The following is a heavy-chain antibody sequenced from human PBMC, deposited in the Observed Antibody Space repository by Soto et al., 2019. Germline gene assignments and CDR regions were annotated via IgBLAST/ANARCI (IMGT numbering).Heavy chain of an antibody. CDR3: ARAGCSGGSCYLAFDY. CDR1: GGSISSGDHY. J-gene: IGHJ4*02. CDR2: IYYSGST. V-gene: IGHV4-30-4*01. D-gene: IGHD2-15*01. Sequence: SETLSLTCTVSGGSISSGDHYWGWIRQPPGKGLEWIGYIYYSGSTYYNPSLKSRVTISVDTSKNQFSLKLSSVTAADTAVYYCARAGCSGGSCYLAFDYWGQGTLVTVSS.